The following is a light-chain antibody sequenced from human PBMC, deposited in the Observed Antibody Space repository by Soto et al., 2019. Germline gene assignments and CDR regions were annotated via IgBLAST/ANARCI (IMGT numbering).Light chain of an antibody. CDR1: QGISSY. Sequence: AIRMTQSPSSLSASTGDRVTITCRASQGISSYLAWYQQKPGKAPKLLIYAASTLQSGVPSRFSGSGSGTDFTLTISCLQSEDFATYSCQQYYSYPWAFGPGTKVDIK. J-gene: IGKJ3*01. CDR2: AAS. V-gene: IGKV1-8*01. CDR3: QQYYSYPWA.